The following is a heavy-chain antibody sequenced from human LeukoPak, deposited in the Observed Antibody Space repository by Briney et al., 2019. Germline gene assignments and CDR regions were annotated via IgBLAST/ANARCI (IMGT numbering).Heavy chain of an antibody. D-gene: IGHD1-20*01. CDR1: GGTFSSYA. V-gene: IGHV1-69*13. CDR2: IIPIFGTA. J-gene: IGHJ6*02. Sequence: APVKVSCKASGGTFSSYAISWVRQAPGQGLEWMGGIIPIFGTANYAQKFQGRVTITADESTSTAYMELSSLRSEDTAVYYCARGVTFPRWYYYGMDVWGQGTTVTVSS. CDR3: ARGVTFPRWYYYGMDV.